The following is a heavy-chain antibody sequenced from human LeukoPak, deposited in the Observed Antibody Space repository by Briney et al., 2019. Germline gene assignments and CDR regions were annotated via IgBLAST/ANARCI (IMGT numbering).Heavy chain of an antibody. Sequence: GESLKISCKGSGYTFTGHWIGWVRQMPGKGLEWMGIISPGDSNTKYSPSFQGQVTISADKSISTAYLQWSSLKASDTAMYYCARECYGSTDYWGQGTLVTVSS. CDR2: ISPGDSNT. D-gene: IGHD3-10*01. CDR1: GYTFTGHW. CDR3: ARECYGSTDY. J-gene: IGHJ4*02. V-gene: IGHV5-51*01.